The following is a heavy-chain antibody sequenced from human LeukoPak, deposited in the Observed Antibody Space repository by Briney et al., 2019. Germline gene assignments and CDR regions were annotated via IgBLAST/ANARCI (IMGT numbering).Heavy chain of an antibody. V-gene: IGHV3-23*01. J-gene: IGHJ4*02. CDR3: AKDKGYCSSTSCYTIFDY. Sequence: GGSLRLSCAASGFTFSSYAMSWVRQAPGKGLEWVSAISGSGGSTYYADSVKGRFTISRDNSKNTLYLQMNSLRAEDTAVCYCAKDKGYCSSTSCYTIFDYWGQGTLVTVSS. D-gene: IGHD2-2*02. CDR2: ISGSGGST. CDR1: GFTFSSYA.